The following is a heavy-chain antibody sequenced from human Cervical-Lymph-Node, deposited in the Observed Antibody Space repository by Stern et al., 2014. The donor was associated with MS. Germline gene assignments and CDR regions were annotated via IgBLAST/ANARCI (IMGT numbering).Heavy chain of an antibody. J-gene: IGHJ4*02. Sequence: QVQLVQSGPGLVKPSETLSLTCTVSGGFISSHYWSWIRQPPGKGLEWIASISYSGSTTYNPSLKSRVTISVAPPRDQFPLGLNSVTAADTAVYYCATLYGRGGYGEGYYFDFWGQGTLVTVSS. CDR3: ATLYGRGGYGEGYYFDF. V-gene: IGHV4-59*08. CDR1: GGFISSHY. CDR2: ISYSGST. D-gene: IGHD5-24*01.